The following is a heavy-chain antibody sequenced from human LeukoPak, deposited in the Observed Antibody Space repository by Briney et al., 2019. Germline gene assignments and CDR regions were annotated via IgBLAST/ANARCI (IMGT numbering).Heavy chain of an antibody. D-gene: IGHD3-22*01. CDR2: IYYSGST. V-gene: IGHV4-59*12. J-gene: IGHJ5*02. CDR3: ATSPPSGYYRIGNWFDP. CDR1: GGSISSYY. Sequence: SETLSLTCTVSGGSISSYYWSWIRQPPGKGLEWIGYIYYSGSTNYNPSLKSRVTISVDTSKNQFSLKLSSVTAADTAVYYCATSPPSGYYRIGNWFDPWGQGTLVTVSS.